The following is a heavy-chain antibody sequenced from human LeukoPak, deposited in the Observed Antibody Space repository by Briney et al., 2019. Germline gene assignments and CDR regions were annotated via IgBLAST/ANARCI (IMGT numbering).Heavy chain of an antibody. CDR1: GYTFTSYY. CDR2: FNPSGGST. D-gene: IGHD6-19*01. Sequence: GASVKVSCTASGYTFTSYYLHWVRQAPGQGLEWMGIFNPSGGSTTYAQNLQGRVTMTRDTSTSTVYMELSSLRSEDTAVYYCARDLGSGWYYFDYWGQGTLVTVSS. CDR3: ARDLGSGWYYFDY. V-gene: IGHV1-46*01. J-gene: IGHJ4*02.